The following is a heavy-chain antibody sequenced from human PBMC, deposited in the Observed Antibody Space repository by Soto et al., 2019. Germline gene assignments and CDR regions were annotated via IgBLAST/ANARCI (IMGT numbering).Heavy chain of an antibody. J-gene: IGHJ4*02. CDR1: GFTFSSYG. Sequence: PGGSMRLSCAASGFTFSSYGTHWVRQAPGKGLEWVAVTSYDGYNKYYADSMKGRFTISRDNSKNTLYLQMNSLRAEDTAVYYCAKGIEWDSSEGFDYWGQGTLVTVSS. D-gene: IGHD1-26*01. V-gene: IGHV3-30*18. CDR2: TSYDGYNK. CDR3: AKGIEWDSSEGFDY.